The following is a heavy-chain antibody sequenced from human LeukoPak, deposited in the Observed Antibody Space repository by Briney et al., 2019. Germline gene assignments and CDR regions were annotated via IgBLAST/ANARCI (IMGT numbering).Heavy chain of an antibody. J-gene: IGHJ4*02. Sequence: PGGSLRLSCAASGFTFNSYAMSWVRQAPGKGLEWVSAISGSGGSTYYADSVKGRFTISRDNSKNTLYLQMNSLRAEDTAVYYCAKPKTPYSGSYIFDYWGQGTLVTVSS. CDR1: GFTFNSYA. V-gene: IGHV3-23*01. CDR3: AKPKTPYSGSYIFDY. CDR2: ISGSGGST. D-gene: IGHD1-26*01.